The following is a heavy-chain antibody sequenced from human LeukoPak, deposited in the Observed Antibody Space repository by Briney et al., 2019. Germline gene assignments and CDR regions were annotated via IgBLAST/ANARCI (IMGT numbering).Heavy chain of an antibody. Sequence: SETLSLTCTVSGGSISSSSHYWGWIRQPPGKGLEWIGTIYYSGETFYNPSLKSRVTMSLDTSKDQFPLKVTSMTAADTAVYFCARGVVGVVYYFDSWGQGTLVTVSS. CDR2: IYYSGET. CDR3: ARGVVGVVYYFDS. CDR1: GGSISSSSHY. D-gene: IGHD3-10*01. V-gene: IGHV4-39*06. J-gene: IGHJ4*02.